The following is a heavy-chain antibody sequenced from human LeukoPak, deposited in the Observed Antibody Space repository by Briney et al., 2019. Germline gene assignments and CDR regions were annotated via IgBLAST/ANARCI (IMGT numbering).Heavy chain of an antibody. CDR1: GFTFDDYA. D-gene: IGHD3-22*01. J-gene: IGHJ4*02. CDR3: AKMGRNYYDSSGYFGYFDY. CDR2: ISWNSGSI. V-gene: IGHV3-9*01. Sequence: GGSLRLSCAASGFTFDDYAMHWVRQAPGKGLEWVSGISWNSGSIGYADSVKGRFTISRDNAKNSLYLQMNSLRAEDTALYYCAKMGRNYYDSSGYFGYFDYWGQGTLVTVSS.